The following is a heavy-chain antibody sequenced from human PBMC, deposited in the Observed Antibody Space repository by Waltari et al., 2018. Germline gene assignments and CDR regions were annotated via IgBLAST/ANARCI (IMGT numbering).Heavy chain of an antibody. Sequence: QVQLQESGPGLVKPSETLSLTCTVSGGSTSSYNWSWIRQPPGKGLEWIGYIYYSGSTNYNPSLKSRVTISVDTSKNQFSLKLSSVTAADTAVYYCARDRSSSFDYWGQGTLVTVSS. V-gene: IGHV4-59*01. CDR3: ARDRSSSFDY. J-gene: IGHJ4*02. CDR1: GGSTSSYN. CDR2: IYYSGST. D-gene: IGHD6-6*01.